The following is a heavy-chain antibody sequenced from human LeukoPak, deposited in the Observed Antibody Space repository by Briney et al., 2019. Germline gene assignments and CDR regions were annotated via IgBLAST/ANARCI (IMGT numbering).Heavy chain of an antibody. D-gene: IGHD3-10*01. J-gene: IGHJ6*02. V-gene: IGHV1-69*13. CDR1: GGTFSSYA. CDR3: ARGVGSGKYYYYYYGMDV. Sequence: ASVKVSCTASGGTFSSYAISWVRQAPGQGLDWMGGIIPIFGTANYAQKFQGRVTITADESTSTAYMELSSLRSEDTAVYYCARGVGSGKYYYYYYGMDVWGQGTTVTVSS. CDR2: IIPIFGTA.